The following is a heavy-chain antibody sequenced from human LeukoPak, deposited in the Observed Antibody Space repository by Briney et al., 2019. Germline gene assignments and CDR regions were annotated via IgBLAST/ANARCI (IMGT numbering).Heavy chain of an antibody. V-gene: IGHV4-30-2*01. CDR1: GGSISSGGYP. CDR2: IYHSGST. D-gene: IGHD3-10*01. J-gene: IGHJ6*02. Sequence: SETLSLTCAVSGGSISSGGYPWSWIRQPPGKGLEWIGYIYHSGSTYYNPSLKSRVTISVDRSKNQFSLKLSSVTAADTAVYYCARVVGVRGYDYGMDVWGQGTTVTVSS. CDR3: ARVVGVRGYDYGMDV.